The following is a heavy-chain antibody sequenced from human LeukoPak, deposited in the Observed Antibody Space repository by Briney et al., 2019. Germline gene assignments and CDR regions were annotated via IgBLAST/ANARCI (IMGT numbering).Heavy chain of an antibody. CDR2: INSDGSST. V-gene: IGHV3-74*01. CDR1: GFTFSTYG. D-gene: IGHD2-15*01. Sequence: GGSLRLSCAASGFTFSTYGMSWVRQAPGKGLVWVSRINSDGSSTSYADSVKGRFTISRDNAKNTLYLQMNSLRAEDTAVYYCASWDLLPLDPWGQGTLVTVSS. CDR3: ASWDLLPLDP. J-gene: IGHJ5*02.